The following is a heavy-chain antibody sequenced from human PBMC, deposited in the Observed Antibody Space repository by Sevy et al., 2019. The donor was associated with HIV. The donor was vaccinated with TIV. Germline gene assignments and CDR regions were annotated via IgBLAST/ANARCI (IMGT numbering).Heavy chain of an antibody. J-gene: IGHJ3*02. CDR2: FDPEDGEI. Sequence: ASVKVSCKVSGYTLSELSIHWVRQAPGKGPEWMGGFDPEDGEISYAQKFQGRVTMTEDTSTDTAYMDLSSLRSDDTAVYYCAADSRPLYYALWSGTTAFDIWGQGTMVTVSS. CDR1: GYTLSELS. D-gene: IGHD3-3*01. V-gene: IGHV1-24*01. CDR3: AADSRPLYYALWSGTTAFDI.